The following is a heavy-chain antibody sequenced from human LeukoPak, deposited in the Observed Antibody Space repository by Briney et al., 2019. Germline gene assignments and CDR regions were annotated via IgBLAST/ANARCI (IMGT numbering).Heavy chain of an antibody. D-gene: IGHD6-19*01. CDR2: IWYDGSNK. CDR1: GFTFDDYA. J-gene: IGHJ4*02. Sequence: GGSLRLSCAASGFTFDDYAMHWVRQAPGKGLEWVAVIWYDGSNKYYADSVKGRFTIFRDNSKNTLYLQMNSLRAEDTAVYYCARSRASSGLLGYWGQGTLVTVSS. V-gene: IGHV3-33*08. CDR3: ARSRASSGLLGY.